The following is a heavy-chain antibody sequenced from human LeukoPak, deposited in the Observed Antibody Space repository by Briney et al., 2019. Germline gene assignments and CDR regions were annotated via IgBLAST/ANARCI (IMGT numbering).Heavy chain of an antibody. Sequence: PGGSLRLSCAASGFTFPNYWMSWVHQAPEKGLEWVANINQDGRVKQYVDSMRGRFTISRDNAKNSLYLQMNSLRAEDTAVYYCARDRDDGGFEYWGQGTLVTVSS. CDR3: ARDRDDGGFEY. CDR1: GFTFPNYW. J-gene: IGHJ4*02. CDR2: INQDGRVK. V-gene: IGHV3-7*01. D-gene: IGHD4-23*01.